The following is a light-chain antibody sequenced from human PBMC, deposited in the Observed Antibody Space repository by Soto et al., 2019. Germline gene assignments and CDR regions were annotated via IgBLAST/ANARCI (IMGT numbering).Light chain of an antibody. Sequence: DVQMTQSPSSVSASVGDRVTITCRASQGISSWLAWYQKKPGKAPKLLIYAASSLESGVPSRFSGSGSGTNFTLTISSLQPEDFATCYCQQAYSFATFGPGTKVDF. CDR1: QGISSW. CDR2: AAS. CDR3: QQAYSFAT. J-gene: IGKJ3*01. V-gene: IGKV1-12*01.